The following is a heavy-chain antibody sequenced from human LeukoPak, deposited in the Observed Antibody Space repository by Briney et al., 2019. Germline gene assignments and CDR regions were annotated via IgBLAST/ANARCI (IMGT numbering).Heavy chain of an antibody. CDR1: GFTFTNYA. D-gene: IGHD1-1*01. J-gene: IGHJ4*02. CDR3: ARALTTLTYEGY. CDR2: ISGSNSYI. Sequence: PGGSLRLSCAASGFTFTNYAMSWVRQAPGKGLEWVSSISGSNSYIFYADSVKGRFTVSRDNAKDPLYLQMNSLRAEDTAVYYCARALTTLTYEGYWGQGTLVTVSS. V-gene: IGHV3-21*01.